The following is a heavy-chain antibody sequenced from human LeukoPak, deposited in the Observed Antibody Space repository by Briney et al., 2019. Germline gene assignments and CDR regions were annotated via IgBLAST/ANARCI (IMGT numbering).Heavy chain of an antibody. J-gene: IGHJ4*02. D-gene: IGHD1-1*01. V-gene: IGHV1-46*01. CDR3: TRGGYGGPRVAFDY. Sequence: ASVTVSCKASGYTFTRYYMHWVRQAPGQGLEWMGIISPSGASTSYAQKFQGRVTMTRDTSTSTVSMELSSLRSEDTAVYYCTRGGYGGPRVAFDYWGQGTLVTVSS. CDR1: GYTFTRYY. CDR2: ISPSGAST.